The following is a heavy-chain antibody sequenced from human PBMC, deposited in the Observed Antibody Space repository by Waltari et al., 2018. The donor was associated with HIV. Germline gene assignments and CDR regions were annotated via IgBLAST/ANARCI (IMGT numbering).Heavy chain of an antibody. CDR2: ISYDGSHK. CDR1: GFSFSTLV. Sequence: QVHLVESGGGVVQPGRSLRLSCAASGFSFSTLVMHWVRQAPGKGLEWVADISYDGSHKYHADSVKGRFTISRDNSRNTLYLQMNSLRPEDTAVYFCAREFYYDSTGYNSGFDYWGQGTLVTVSS. CDR3: AREFYYDSTGYNSGFDY. D-gene: IGHD3-22*01. V-gene: IGHV3-30*01. J-gene: IGHJ4*02.